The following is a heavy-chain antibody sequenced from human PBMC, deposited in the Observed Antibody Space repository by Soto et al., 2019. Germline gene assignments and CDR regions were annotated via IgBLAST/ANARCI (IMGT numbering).Heavy chain of an antibody. CDR2: ISWNSGSI. Sequence: GGSLRLSCAASGFTFDDYAMHWVRQAPGKGLEWVSGISWNSGSIGYADSVKGRFTISRDNAKNSLYLQMNSLRAEDTALYYCAKGPYGHMGGYFDYWGQGTLVTVSS. CDR1: GFTFDDYA. CDR3: AKGPYGHMGGYFDY. D-gene: IGHD3-16*01. J-gene: IGHJ4*02. V-gene: IGHV3-9*01.